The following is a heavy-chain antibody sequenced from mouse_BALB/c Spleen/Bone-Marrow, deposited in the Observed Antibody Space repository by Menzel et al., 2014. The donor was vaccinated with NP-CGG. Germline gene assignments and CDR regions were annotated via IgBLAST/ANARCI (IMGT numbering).Heavy chain of an antibody. V-gene: IGHV14-3*02. CDR3: SRGTRYYFDY. CDR2: IDPADDTT. CDR1: GFNIKDTY. D-gene: IGHD1-1*01. J-gene: IGHJ2*01. Sequence: DVHLVESGAELVKPGASVKLSCTTSGFNIKDTYIHWVKRRPEQGLDWIGRIDPADDTTIYDPKFQDKATITTDTSSSMAYLQLSSLTSEDAAVYFCSRGTRYYFDYWGQGITLTVSS.